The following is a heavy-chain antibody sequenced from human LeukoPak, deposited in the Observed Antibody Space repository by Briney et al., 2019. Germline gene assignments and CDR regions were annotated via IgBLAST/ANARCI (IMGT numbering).Heavy chain of an antibody. J-gene: IGHJ5*02. CDR2: IMSLFGTA. Sequence: ASVKVSCKASGGTFNNSAISWVRQAPGQGLEWLGGIMSLFGTAGYAQKFQGRVTITKDESTRTVYLELTSLTSDDTAVYYCARDVHGDYGSGWFDPWGQGTLVSVSS. V-gene: IGHV1-69*05. CDR1: GGTFNNSA. D-gene: IGHD4-17*01. CDR3: ARDVHGDYGSGWFDP.